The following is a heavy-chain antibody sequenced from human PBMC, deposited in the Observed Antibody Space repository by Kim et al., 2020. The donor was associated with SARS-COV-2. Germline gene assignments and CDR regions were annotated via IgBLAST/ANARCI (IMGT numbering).Heavy chain of an antibody. J-gene: IGHJ4*02. CDR1: GFTFSSYA. Sequence: GGSLRLSCAASGFTFSSYAMHWVRQAPGKGLEWVAGIWYDGSNKYYADSVKGRFTISRDNSKNTLYLQMNSLRAEDTAVYYCARDQASSGWYLYYFDYWGQGTLVTVSS. V-gene: IGHV3-33*01. D-gene: IGHD6-19*01. CDR3: ARDQASSGWYLYYFDY. CDR2: IWYDGSNK.